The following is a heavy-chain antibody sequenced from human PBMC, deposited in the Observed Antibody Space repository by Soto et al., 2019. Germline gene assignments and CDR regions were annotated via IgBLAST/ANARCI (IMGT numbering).Heavy chain of an antibody. CDR1: GYTFTSYA. V-gene: IGHV1-69*13. Sequence: ASVKVSCKASGYTFTSYAMHWVRQAPGQGLEWMGGIIPIFGTANYAQKFQGRVTITADESTSTAYMELSSLRSEDTAVYYCARLMNNPVTLPAFDYWGQGTLVTVS. D-gene: IGHD3-16*01. CDR2: IIPIFGTA. CDR3: ARLMNNPVTLPAFDY. J-gene: IGHJ4*02.